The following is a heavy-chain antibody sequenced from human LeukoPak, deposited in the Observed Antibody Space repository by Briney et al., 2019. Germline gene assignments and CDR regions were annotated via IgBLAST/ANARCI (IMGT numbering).Heavy chain of an antibody. CDR2: MNPNSGNT. D-gene: IGHD1-26*01. CDR1: GYTFTSYD. Sequence: ASVKVSCKASGYTFTSYDINWVRQATGQGLEWMGWMNPNSGNTGYAQKFQGRVTMTRNTSIGTAYMELSSLRSEDTAVYYCARGQWELGWFDPWGQGTLVTVSS. J-gene: IGHJ5*02. V-gene: IGHV1-8*01. CDR3: ARGQWELGWFDP.